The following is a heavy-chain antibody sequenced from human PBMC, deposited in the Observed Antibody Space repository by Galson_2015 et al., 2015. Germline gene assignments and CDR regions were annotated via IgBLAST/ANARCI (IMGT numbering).Heavy chain of an antibody. Sequence: PALVKPTQTLTLTCTFSGFPLSTYGVGVGWIRQPPGKALEWLAIIYWDDDKRYGPSLKSRLTISKDTSKNQVVLTMTNMDPVDTATYYCAHFKAAAGLAWFDHWGQGTLVTVSS. CDR1: GFPLSTYGVG. CDR3: AHFKAAAGLAWFDH. CDR2: IYWDDDK. D-gene: IGHD6-13*01. J-gene: IGHJ5*02. V-gene: IGHV2-5*05.